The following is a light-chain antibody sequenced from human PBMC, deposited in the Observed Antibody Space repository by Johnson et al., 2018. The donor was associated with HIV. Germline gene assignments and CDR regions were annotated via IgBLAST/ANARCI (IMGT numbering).Light chain of an antibody. CDR3: GTWDSSLSLYV. CDR2: DDD. J-gene: IGLJ1*01. V-gene: IGLV1-51*01. Sequence: QSVLTQPPSVSAAPGQKVTISCSGSSSNIGKNHVSWYQQFPGTAPKLLVYDDDKRPSDIPDRFSGSKSGSSATLGITGLQPGDEADYYCGTWDSSLSLYVFGTGTKVTVL. CDR1: SSNIGKNH.